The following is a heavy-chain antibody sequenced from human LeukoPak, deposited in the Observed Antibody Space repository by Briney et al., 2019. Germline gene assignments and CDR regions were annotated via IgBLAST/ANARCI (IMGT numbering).Heavy chain of an antibody. CDR1: GFTFSSYA. Sequence: GGSLRLSCAASGFTFSSYAMSWVRQAPGKGLEWVSAISGSGGSTYYADSVKGRFTISRDNSKNTLYLQMNSLRAEDTAVYYCAATPYFDWLGDAFDIWGQGTMVTVSS. CDR3: AATPYFDWLGDAFDI. J-gene: IGHJ3*02. D-gene: IGHD3-9*01. CDR2: ISGSGGST. V-gene: IGHV3-23*01.